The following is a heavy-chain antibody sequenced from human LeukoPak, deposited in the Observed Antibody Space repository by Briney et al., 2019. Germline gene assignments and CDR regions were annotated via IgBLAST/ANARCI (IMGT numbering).Heavy chain of an antibody. Sequence: PGGSLRLSCAASGLTFKNFSMSWVRQAPGKGLEWLSVISGGGDSTHYAESVRGRFAISTDNSKNTPFLHMNSLRAEDTAVYYCAIDLITGFSSGGHFGYWGQGTLVTVSS. CDR1: GLTFKNFS. D-gene: IGHD6-19*01. J-gene: IGHJ4*02. V-gene: IGHV3-23*01. CDR3: AIDLITGFSSGGHFGY. CDR2: ISGGGDST.